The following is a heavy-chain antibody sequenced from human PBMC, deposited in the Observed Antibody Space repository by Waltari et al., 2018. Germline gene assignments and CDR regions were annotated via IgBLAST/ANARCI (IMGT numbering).Heavy chain of an antibody. J-gene: IGHJ6*03. Sequence: QVQLQESGPGLVKPSETLSLTCTVSGDSMYRYYWDWIWPPAGKGLEWIGRIDPSGNTHYNPSLWSRGTMSVDPAKNPFSLGLSSVTASDTAVYYCARAGYNSLWYAYYYYYMDVWGKGTTVTVS. CDR2: IDPSGNT. V-gene: IGHV4-4*07. CDR3: ARAGYNSLWYAYYYYYMDV. CDR1: GDSMYRYY. D-gene: IGHD1-20*01.